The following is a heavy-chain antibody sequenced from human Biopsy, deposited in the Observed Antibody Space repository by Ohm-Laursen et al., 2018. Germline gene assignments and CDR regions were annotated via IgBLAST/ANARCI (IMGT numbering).Heavy chain of an antibody. CDR1: GFTFSQYW. V-gene: IGHV3-7*01. Sequence: SLRLSCSAFGFTFSQYWMTWVRHSPGKGLEWVANINKDGSVTNYLDSVKGRFAVSRDNAKNSAYLQMNSLRTEDTAIYYCARDSGGGDSINGWYDALDLWGRGTTVTVSS. CDR3: ARDSGGGDSINGWYDALDL. D-gene: IGHD2-8*01. CDR2: INKDGSVT. J-gene: IGHJ3*01.